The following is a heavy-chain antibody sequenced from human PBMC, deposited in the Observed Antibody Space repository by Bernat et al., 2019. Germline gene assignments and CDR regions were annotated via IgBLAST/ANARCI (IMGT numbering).Heavy chain of an antibody. CDR3: ARDQVPAAIPDYYYYGMDV. Sequence: QLQLQESGPGLVKPSETLSLTCTVSGGSISSSSYHWGWIRQPPGKGLEWIGSIYYSWSHYYNPSLKSRVTISVDTSKKQFSLKLSSVTAAETAVYYCARDQVPAAIPDYYYYGMDVWGQGTTVTVSS. V-gene: IGHV4-39*02. CDR2: IYYSWSH. J-gene: IGHJ6*02. CDR1: GGSISSSSYH. D-gene: IGHD2-2*02.